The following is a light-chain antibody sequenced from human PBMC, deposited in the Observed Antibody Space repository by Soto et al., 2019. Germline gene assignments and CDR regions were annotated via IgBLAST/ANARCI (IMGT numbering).Light chain of an antibody. CDR2: EVN. Sequence: QSALTQPASVSGSPGQSITISCTGTSSDVGSYNLVSWYQQHPGKAPKLMIYEVNKRPSGVSKRFSGSKSGNTASLTISGLQADDEADYYCCSYAGSSTPYVFGTGTKLTVL. CDR3: CSYAGSSTPYV. CDR1: SSDVGSYNL. J-gene: IGLJ1*01. V-gene: IGLV2-23*02.